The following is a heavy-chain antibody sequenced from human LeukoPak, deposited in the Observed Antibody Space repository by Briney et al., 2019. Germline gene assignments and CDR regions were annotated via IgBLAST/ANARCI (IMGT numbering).Heavy chain of an antibody. CDR1: GYTFTGYY. V-gene: IGHV1-2*02. CDR2: INPNSGGT. J-gene: IGHJ3*02. CDR3: ARVSYCSSTSCPDAFDI. D-gene: IGHD2-2*01. Sequence: ASVKVSRKASGYTFTGYYMHWVRQAPGQGLEWMGWINPNSGGTNYAQKFQGRVTMTRDTSISTAYMELSRLRSDDTAVYYCARVSYCSSTSCPDAFDIWGQGTMVTVSS.